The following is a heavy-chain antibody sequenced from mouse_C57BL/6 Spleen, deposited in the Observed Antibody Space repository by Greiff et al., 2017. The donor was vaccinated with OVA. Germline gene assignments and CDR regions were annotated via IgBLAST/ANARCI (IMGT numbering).Heavy chain of an antibody. Sequence: EVQLVESGGGLVKPGGSLKLSCAASGFTFSDYGMHWVRQAPEKGLEWVAYISSGSSTIYYADTVKGRFTISRDNAKNTLFLQMTSLRSEDTAMDYCASTTVVSDYYALDYWGQGTSVTVSS. J-gene: IGHJ4*01. CDR2: ISSGSSTI. D-gene: IGHD1-1*01. CDR1: GFTFSDYG. V-gene: IGHV5-17*01. CDR3: ASTTVVSDYYALDY.